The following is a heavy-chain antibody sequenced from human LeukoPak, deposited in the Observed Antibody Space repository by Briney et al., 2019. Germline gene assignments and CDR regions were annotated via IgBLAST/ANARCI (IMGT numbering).Heavy chain of an antibody. CDR1: GFNFNNYA. J-gene: IGHJ2*01. CDR3: AKATGDWYFDL. D-gene: IGHD7-27*01. V-gene: IGHV3-9*01. Sequence: GGSLRLSCAGSGFNFNNYAMHWVRQAPGKGLEWLSGISWDSGTRGYADSVKGRFTISRDNAKNSLYLQMNSLRPDDTAFYYCAKATGDWYFDLWGRGTLVTVSS. CDR2: ISWDSGTR.